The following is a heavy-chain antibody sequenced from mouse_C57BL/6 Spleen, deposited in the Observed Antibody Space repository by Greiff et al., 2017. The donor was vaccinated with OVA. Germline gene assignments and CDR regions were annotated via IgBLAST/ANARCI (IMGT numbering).Heavy chain of an antibody. CDR1: GYTFTSYW. J-gene: IGHJ3*01. CDR3: ARGDYDGYPFAY. V-gene: IGHV1-55*01. D-gene: IGHD2-3*01. CDR2: IYPGSGST. Sequence: QVQLQQSGAELVKPGASVKMSCKASGYTFTSYWITWVKQRPGQGLEWIGDIYPGSGSTNYNEKFKSKATLTVDTSSSTAYMQLSRLTSEDSAVYYCARGDYDGYPFAYWGQGTLVTVSA.